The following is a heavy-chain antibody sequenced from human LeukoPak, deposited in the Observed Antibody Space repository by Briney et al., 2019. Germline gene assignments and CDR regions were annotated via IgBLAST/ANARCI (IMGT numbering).Heavy chain of an antibody. D-gene: IGHD6-19*01. CDR3: AKLTSGWFEDF. V-gene: IGHV3-23*01. Sequence: GGSLRLSCVASGFTFNNYPMTWVRQAPGKGLEWVSAIRPRDGSTFYADSVMGRFTISRDSSKNTLYLQMNSLRVEDTALYYCAKLTSGWFEDFWGQGTLVTVSS. CDR2: IRPRDGST. J-gene: IGHJ4*02. CDR1: GFTFNNYP.